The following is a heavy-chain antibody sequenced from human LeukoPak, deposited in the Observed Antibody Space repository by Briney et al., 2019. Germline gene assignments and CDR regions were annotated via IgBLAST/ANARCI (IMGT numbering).Heavy chain of an antibody. J-gene: IGHJ4*02. Sequence: GGSLRLSCAASGFTFDDYGMSWVRQAPGKGLEWVSGINWNGGSTGYADSVKGRFTISRDNAENSLYLQMNSLRAEDTALYYCARDPRRYYDSSGYLGDYWGQGTLVTVSS. D-gene: IGHD3-22*01. V-gene: IGHV3-20*04. CDR3: ARDPRRYYDSSGYLGDY. CDR2: INWNGGST. CDR1: GFTFDDYG.